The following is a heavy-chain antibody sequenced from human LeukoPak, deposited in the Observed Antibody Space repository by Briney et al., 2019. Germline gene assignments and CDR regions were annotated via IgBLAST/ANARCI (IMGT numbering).Heavy chain of an antibody. CDR1: GFTFSSYA. Sequence: GGSLRLSCAASGFTFSSYAMHWVRQAPGKGLEWAAVISYDGSNKYYADSVKGRFTISRDNSKNTLYLQMNSLRAEDTAVYYCARSIAARSYFDYWGQGTLVTVSS. CDR2: ISYDGSNK. D-gene: IGHD6-6*01. J-gene: IGHJ4*02. V-gene: IGHV3-30*04. CDR3: ARSIAARSYFDY.